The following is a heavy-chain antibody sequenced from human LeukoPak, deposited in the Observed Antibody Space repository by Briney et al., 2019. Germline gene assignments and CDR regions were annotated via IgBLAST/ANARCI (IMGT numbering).Heavy chain of an antibody. Sequence: PGGSLRVSCAASGFTFSSYWMHWVRQAPGKGLVWVSRINEDGSRQTYADSVKGRFTISRDNAENTLYLQMNSLRAEDTAVYYCARVEVGGRYSKLDYWGQGTLVTVSS. D-gene: IGHD1-26*01. J-gene: IGHJ4*02. CDR2: INEDGSRQ. V-gene: IGHV3-74*01. CDR3: ARVEVGGRYSKLDY. CDR1: GFTFSSYW.